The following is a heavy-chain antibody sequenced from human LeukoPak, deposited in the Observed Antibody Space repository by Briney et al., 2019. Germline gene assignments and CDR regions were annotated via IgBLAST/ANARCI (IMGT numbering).Heavy chain of an antibody. V-gene: IGHV1-69*04. D-gene: IGHD3-10*01. J-gene: IGHJ5*02. CDR1: GGTFSSYA. Sequence: VASVKVSCKASGGTFSSYAISWVRQAPGQGLEWMGRIIPILGIANYAQKFQGRVTITADESTSTAYMELSSLRSEDTAVYYCARDASAHMVRGVPANWFDPWGQGTLVTVSS. CDR3: ARDASAHMVRGVPANWFDP. CDR2: IIPILGIA.